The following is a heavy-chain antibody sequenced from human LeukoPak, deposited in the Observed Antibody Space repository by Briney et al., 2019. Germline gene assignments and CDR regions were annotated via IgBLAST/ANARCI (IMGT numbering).Heavy chain of an antibody. J-gene: IGHJ4*02. Sequence: PSETLSLTCTVSGGSISSYSWSWIRQPPGKGLEWIGYIYYSGSTNYNPSLKSRVTISVDTSKNQFSLKLSSVTAADTAVYYCARAADGYNALDYWGQGTLVTVSS. V-gene: IGHV4-59*01. CDR2: IYYSGST. CDR3: ARAADGYNALDY. D-gene: IGHD5-24*01. CDR1: GGSISSYS.